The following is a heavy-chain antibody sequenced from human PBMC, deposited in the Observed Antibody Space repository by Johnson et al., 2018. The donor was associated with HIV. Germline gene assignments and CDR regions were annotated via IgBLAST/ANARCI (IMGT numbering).Heavy chain of an antibody. Sequence: VLLVESGGGVVRPGGSLRLSCAASGFTFDDYGMSWVRQGPGKGLEWVSGINWNGGSTGYADSVKGRFTLSRDNAKNSLYLQMNSLRAEDTALYYCAREPMDCGGDCWGVFDLWGQGTMVTVSS. J-gene: IGHJ3*01. CDR1: GFTFDDYG. CDR2: INWNGGST. CDR3: AREPMDCGGDCWGVFDL. D-gene: IGHD2-21*02. V-gene: IGHV3-20*04.